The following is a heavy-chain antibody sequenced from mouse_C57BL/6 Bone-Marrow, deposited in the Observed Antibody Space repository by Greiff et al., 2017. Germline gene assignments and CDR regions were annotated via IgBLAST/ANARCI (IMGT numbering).Heavy chain of an antibody. CDR3: TTLDYYGNEAWFAY. Sequence: VQLQQSGAELVRPGASVKLSCTASGFNINDDYMHWVKQRPGHGLEWIGWIDPADGDTDYNSKFQGKATLTADTSSNTAYMQLSSLTSEDAAVDFCTTLDYYGNEAWFAYWGQGTLVTVSA. V-gene: IGHV14-4*01. CDR2: IDPADGDT. CDR1: GFNINDDY. D-gene: IGHD1-1*01. J-gene: IGHJ3*01.